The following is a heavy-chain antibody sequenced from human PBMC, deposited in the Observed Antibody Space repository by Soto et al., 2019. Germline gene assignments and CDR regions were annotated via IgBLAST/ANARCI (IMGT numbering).Heavy chain of an antibody. CDR2: ISWNSGSI. D-gene: IGHD3-22*01. CDR1: VFTFDDYA. Sequence: PWGSLRLSCSASVFTFDDYAMHWFRQAPGKGLEWVSGISWNSGSIGYADSVKGRFTISRDNAKNSLYLQMNSLRAEDTALYYCAKDMSPDSSGPHGAFDIWGQGTMVTVSS. V-gene: IGHV3-9*01. J-gene: IGHJ3*02. CDR3: AKDMSPDSSGPHGAFDI.